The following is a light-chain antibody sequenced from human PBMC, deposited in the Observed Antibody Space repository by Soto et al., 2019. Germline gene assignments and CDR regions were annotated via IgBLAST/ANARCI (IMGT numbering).Light chain of an antibody. J-gene: IGLJ1*01. CDR3: SSYTNSKSYV. CDR1: SSDVGGYNY. Sequence: QSALTQPASVSGSPGQSITISCTGTSSDVGGYNYVSWYQQHPGKAPKLMIYEVSNRPSGVSNRFSGSKSGNTASLTISGLQAEDEADYYCSSYTNSKSYVFGTGTKLTVL. CDR2: EVS. V-gene: IGLV2-14*01.